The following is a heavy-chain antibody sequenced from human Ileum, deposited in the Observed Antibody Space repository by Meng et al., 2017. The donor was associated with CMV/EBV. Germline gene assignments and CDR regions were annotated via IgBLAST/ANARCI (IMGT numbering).Heavy chain of an antibody. Sequence: QVQRQQVGAGLLKPSETLSLMCAVYGGSFSEYHWSWIRQPPGKGLEWIGEINHGGSSNYNPSLKSRVTISVDRSRNQVSLKLTSVTAADTAVYYCARASPQRRFLSYWGQGTLVTVSS. J-gene: IGHJ4*02. V-gene: IGHV4-34*01. CDR1: GGSFSEYH. D-gene: IGHD3-3*01. CDR3: ARASPQRRFLSY. CDR2: INHGGSS.